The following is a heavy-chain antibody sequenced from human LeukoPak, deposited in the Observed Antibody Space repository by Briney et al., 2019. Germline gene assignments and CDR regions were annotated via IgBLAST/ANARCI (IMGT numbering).Heavy chain of an antibody. V-gene: IGHV3-21*01. Sequence: GGSLRLSCAASGFTFSSYSMNWVRQAPGKGLEWVSSISSSSSYIYYADSVKGRFTISRDNAKNSLYLQMNSLRAEDTAVYYCARDKYYYGSGSYWIGYFDYWGQGTLVTVSS. CDR1: GFTFSSYS. J-gene: IGHJ4*02. CDR2: ISSSSSYI. CDR3: ARDKYYYGSGSYWIGYFDY. D-gene: IGHD3-10*01.